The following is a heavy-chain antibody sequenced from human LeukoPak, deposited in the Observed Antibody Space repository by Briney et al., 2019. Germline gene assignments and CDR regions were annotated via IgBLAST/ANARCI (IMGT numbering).Heavy chain of an antibody. CDR2: IYYSGTT. Sequence: SETLSLTCTVSGGSISSFYWSWIRQPPGKGLEWIGYIYYSGTTNYNPSLKSRVTISVDTSKNQFSLKLSSVTAADTAVYYCARGVYIAAAQYGYWGQGTLVTVSS. J-gene: IGHJ4*02. CDR3: ARGVYIAAAQYGY. V-gene: IGHV4-59*01. CDR1: GGSISSFY. D-gene: IGHD6-13*01.